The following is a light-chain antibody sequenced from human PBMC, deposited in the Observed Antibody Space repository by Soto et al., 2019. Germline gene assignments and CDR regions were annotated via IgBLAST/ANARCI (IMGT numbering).Light chain of an antibody. CDR3: QQYYSMPLT. CDR2: GAS. V-gene: IGKV3-20*01. J-gene: IGKJ4*01. Sequence: EIVLTQSPGTLSLSPGERATLSCRASQSVPSDWLAWYRHKPGQAPRLLIYGASSRATGVPDRVSGSGSGTDFTLTINGLQAEDVAVYYCQQYYSMPLTFGGGTNVEIK. CDR1: QSVPSDW.